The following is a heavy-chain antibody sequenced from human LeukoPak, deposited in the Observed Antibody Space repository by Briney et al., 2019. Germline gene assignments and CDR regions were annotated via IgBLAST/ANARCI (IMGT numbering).Heavy chain of an antibody. CDR1: GFTFSSYG. D-gene: IGHD3-10*01. Sequence: PGGSLRLSCAASGFTFSSYGMHWVRQAPGKGLEWVAVISYDGSDKYYADSVKGRFTISRDNSKNTLYLQMNSLRAEDTAVYYCARVSRGLQITMVRPYYFDYWGQGTLVTVSS. J-gene: IGHJ4*02. V-gene: IGHV3-30*03. CDR3: ARVSRGLQITMVRPYYFDY. CDR2: ISYDGSDK.